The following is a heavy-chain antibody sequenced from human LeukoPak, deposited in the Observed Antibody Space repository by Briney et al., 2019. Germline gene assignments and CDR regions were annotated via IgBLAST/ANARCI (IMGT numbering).Heavy chain of an antibody. J-gene: IGHJ6*03. CDR3: ARDHAAVSRYYYYYMDV. Sequence: LSLTCTVSGGSISSYYMSWIRQAPGKGLEWVSYISSSGSTIYYADSVKGRFTISRDNAKNSLYLQMNSLRAEDTAVYYCARDHAAVSRYYYYYMDVWGKGTTVTVSS. CDR2: ISSSGSTI. CDR1: GGSISSYY. D-gene: IGHD4-11*01. V-gene: IGHV3-11*04.